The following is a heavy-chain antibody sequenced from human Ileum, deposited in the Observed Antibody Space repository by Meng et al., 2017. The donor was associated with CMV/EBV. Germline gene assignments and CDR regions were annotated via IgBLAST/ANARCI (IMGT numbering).Heavy chain of an antibody. CDR3: ATLPPGY. J-gene: IGHJ4*02. CDR1: GFPFSSHW. V-gene: IGHV3-74*01. CDR2: IRSDGTIT. Sequence: VQVVAAGGGLVPWGGSLRLSCAVSGFPFSSHWLDWVRQVPGKGLVWVARIRSDGTITSYADSVKGRFTISRDNAKNTVYLQMNSLRDEDTAVYYCATLPPGYWGQGTLVTVSS. D-gene: IGHD2-21*02.